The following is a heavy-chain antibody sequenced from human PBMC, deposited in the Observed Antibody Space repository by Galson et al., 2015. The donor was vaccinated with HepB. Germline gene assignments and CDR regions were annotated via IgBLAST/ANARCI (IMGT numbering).Heavy chain of an antibody. CDR1: GGTFSSYA. CDR2: IIPIFGTA. CDR3: ARGPEVAAGIAAAGRFDY. Sequence: SVKVSCKASGGTFSSYAISWVRQAPGQGLEWMGGIIPIFGTANYAQKFQGRVTITADESTSTAYMELSSLRSEDTAVYYCARGPEVAAGIAAAGRFDYWGQGTLVTVSS. J-gene: IGHJ4*02. V-gene: IGHV1-69*13. D-gene: IGHD6-13*01.